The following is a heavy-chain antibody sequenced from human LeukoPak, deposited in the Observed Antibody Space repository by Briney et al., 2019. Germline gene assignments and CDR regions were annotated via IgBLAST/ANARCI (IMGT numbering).Heavy chain of an antibody. J-gene: IGHJ5*02. CDR1: GYTFTNYG. Sequence: ASVQVSCKASGYTFTNYGISWVRQAPAQGLEGMGWISTNSDIRTYAQTLQGRFTMTTDTATTTAYMELNNLTFDDTAVYYCARDWDAMNNCFDPWGQGTPVTVSS. D-gene: IGHD1-26*01. CDR2: ISTNSDIR. CDR3: ARDWDAMNNCFDP. V-gene: IGHV1-18*01.